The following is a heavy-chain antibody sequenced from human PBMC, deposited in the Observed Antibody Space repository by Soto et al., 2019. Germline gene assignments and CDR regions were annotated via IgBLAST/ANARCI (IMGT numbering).Heavy chain of an antibody. Sequence: GGSLRLSCAASGFIFSSHWMTWVRQAPGKGLEWVARIKEDGSESYYVDSVKGRFTLSRDNAKNSLYLQMNSLRPDDTAVYYCARVATPISRDDHWGQGTLVTVSS. D-gene: IGHD2-2*02. CDR3: ARVATPISRDDH. CDR1: GFIFSSHW. V-gene: IGHV3-7*03. J-gene: IGHJ4*02. CDR2: IKEDGSES.